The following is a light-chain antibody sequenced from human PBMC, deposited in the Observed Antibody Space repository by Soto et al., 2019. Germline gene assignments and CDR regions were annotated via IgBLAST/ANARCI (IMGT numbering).Light chain of an antibody. Sequence: QTVVTQEPSFSVSPGGTVTLTCGLSSGSVSTSYYPSWYQQTPGQAPRTLIYNTNTRSSGLPDRFSGSILGNKAALTITGAQADDESDYYCVLYMGSGIWVFGGGTQLTVL. J-gene: IGLJ3*02. CDR1: SGSVSTSYY. V-gene: IGLV8-61*01. CDR2: NTN. CDR3: VLYMGSGIWV.